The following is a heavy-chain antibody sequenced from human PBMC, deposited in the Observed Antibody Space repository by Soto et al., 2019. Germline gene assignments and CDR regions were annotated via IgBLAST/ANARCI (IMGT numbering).Heavy chain of an antibody. CDR3: AHRVLRTVFGLVTTTAIYFDF. V-gene: IGHV2-5*02. D-gene: IGHD3-3*01. Sequence: QITLNESGPTVVRPTETLTLTCRFSGFSLTTSGVGVGWIRQSPGKAPEWLALIYWDDDKRYSASLKSRLTITKDTSKKQVVLTVSDLDPTDTATYYCAHRVLRTVFGLVTTTAIYFDFWGQGTTVAVSS. CDR2: IYWDDDK. J-gene: IGHJ4*02. CDR1: GFSLTTSGVG.